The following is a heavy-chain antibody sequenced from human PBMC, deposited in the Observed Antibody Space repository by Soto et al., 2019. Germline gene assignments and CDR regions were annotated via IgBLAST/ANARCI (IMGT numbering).Heavy chain of an antibody. CDR3: ETARFDTAARQS. CDR1: GFTFSPYA. D-gene: IGHD3-9*01. CDR2: ISYDGNNK. V-gene: IGHV3-30*09. Sequence: QVQLVESGGGVVQPGRSLRLSCAASGFTFSPYAMHWVRQAPGKGLEWVAVISYDGNNKNYADSVKGRLAISRANPRNTLYLQLSSRRASDTVVYYCETARFDTAARQSWVKGTLVTVSS. J-gene: IGHJ5*02.